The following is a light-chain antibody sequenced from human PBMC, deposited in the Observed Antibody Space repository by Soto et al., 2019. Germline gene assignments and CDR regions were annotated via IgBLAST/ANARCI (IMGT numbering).Light chain of an antibody. CDR2: KAS. Sequence: DIQMTQSPSTLSASVGDRVTIICRASQSISSWLAWYQQKAGKAPKLLISKASNLDSGVPSRFSGSGSGTEFNITISSLQPEDFATYYCQQYNSFIWTFGQGTKVDIK. CDR3: QQYNSFIWT. CDR1: QSISSW. V-gene: IGKV1-5*03. J-gene: IGKJ1*01.